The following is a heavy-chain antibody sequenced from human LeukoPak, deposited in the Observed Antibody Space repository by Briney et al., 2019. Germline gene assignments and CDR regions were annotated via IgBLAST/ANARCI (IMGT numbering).Heavy chain of an antibody. CDR1: GYTFTGYY. V-gene: IGHV1-2*06. Sequence: ASVKVSCKASGYTFTGYYMHWVRQAPGQGLEWMGRINPNSGGTNYAQKFQGSVTMTRDTSISTAYMELSRLRSDDTAVYYCARDYSSGWFDYWGQGTLVTVSS. CDR3: ARDYSSGWFDY. J-gene: IGHJ4*02. CDR2: INPNSGGT. D-gene: IGHD6-19*01.